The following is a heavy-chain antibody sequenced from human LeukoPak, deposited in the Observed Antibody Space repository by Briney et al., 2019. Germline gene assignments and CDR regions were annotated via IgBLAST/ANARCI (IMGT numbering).Heavy chain of an antibody. D-gene: IGHD5-18*01. J-gene: IGHJ4*02. CDR2: IYYSGST. V-gene: IGHV4-39*07. CDR3: ARVLRAASWRSYDY. Sequence: SETLSLTCTVSGGSISGSSYYWGWIRQPPGKGLEWIGSIYYSGSTYYNPSLKSRVIISIDTSSNQFSLRLNSMTAADTAVYYCARVLRAASWRSYDYWGQGSLVTVSS. CDR1: GGSISGSSYY.